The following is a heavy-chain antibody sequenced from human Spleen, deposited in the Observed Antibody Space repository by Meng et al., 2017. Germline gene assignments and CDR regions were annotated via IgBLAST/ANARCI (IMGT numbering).Heavy chain of an antibody. CDR3: ARDGFGWNCLDY. V-gene: IGHV3-7*01. D-gene: IGHD1-7*01. CDR1: GFTFSNHY. Sequence: ESLKISCAASGFTFSNHYMTWVRQAPGKGLEWVGHIKQEGSWRYYVDSEKARFTISRDNAKNSLSLQMSSLRAEDTAVYYCARDGFGWNCLDYWGQGTLVTVSS. J-gene: IGHJ4*02. CDR2: IKQEGSWR.